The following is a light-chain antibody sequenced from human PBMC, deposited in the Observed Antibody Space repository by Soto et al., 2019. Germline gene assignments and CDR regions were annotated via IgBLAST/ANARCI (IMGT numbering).Light chain of an antibody. CDR3: QHYNSYSEA. Sequence: MTQSPLSLPVTPGEPSSISCRSSQSLLHSNGYNYLAWYQQKPGKAPKLLIYKASTLKSGVPSRFSGSGSGTEFTLTISRLQPDDFATYYCQHYNSYSEAFGQGTKVDIK. J-gene: IGKJ1*01. CDR2: KAS. CDR1: QSLLHSNGYNY. V-gene: IGKV1-5*03.